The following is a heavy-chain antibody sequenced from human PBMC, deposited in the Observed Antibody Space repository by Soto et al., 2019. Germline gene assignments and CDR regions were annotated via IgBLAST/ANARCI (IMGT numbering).Heavy chain of an antibody. Sequence: QVLLQQWGAGLLKPSETLSLTCAVYGGSFSDYYWSWIRQPPGKGLEWIGEINHSGSTNYNPSLKRRVTILVDPSKSQCSLRVSSVTAADTAVYYCARASRFAYWGQGTLVTVSS. CDR3: ARASRFAY. D-gene: IGHD6-6*01. V-gene: IGHV4-34*01. CDR1: GGSFSDYY. CDR2: INHSGST. J-gene: IGHJ4*02.